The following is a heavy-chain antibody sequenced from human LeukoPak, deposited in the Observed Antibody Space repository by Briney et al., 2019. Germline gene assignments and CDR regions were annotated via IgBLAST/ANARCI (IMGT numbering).Heavy chain of an antibody. CDR2: ISGDGGST. CDR3: AKVRLRALVALCFDY. J-gene: IGHJ4*02. V-gene: IGHV3-43*02. CDR1: GFTFDDYA. Sequence: PGGSLRLSXAASGFTFDDYAMHWVRQAPGKGLEWVSLISGDGGSTYYADPVKGRFTISRDNSKNSLYLQMNSLRTEDTALYYCAKVRLRALVALCFDYWGQGTLVTVSS. D-gene: IGHD2-21*01.